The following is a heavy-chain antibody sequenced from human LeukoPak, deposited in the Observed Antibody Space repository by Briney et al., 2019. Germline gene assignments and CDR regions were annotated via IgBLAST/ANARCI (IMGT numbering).Heavy chain of an antibody. CDR3: VRRRGGSSDYGS. Sequence: SEILSLTCTVSGDSINRGNFYWVWLRQPPGKGLEWIGNIHHSGSTFYSPSLKSRVTISVDTSKNQFSLNMNSVTAADTAVYYCVRRRGGSSDYGSWGQGTLVTVSS. D-gene: IGHD2-15*01. CDR2: IHHSGST. J-gene: IGHJ4*02. CDR1: GDSINRGNFY. V-gene: IGHV4-39*01.